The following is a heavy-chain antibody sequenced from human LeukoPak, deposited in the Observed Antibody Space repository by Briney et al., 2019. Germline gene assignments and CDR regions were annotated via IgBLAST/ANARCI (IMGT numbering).Heavy chain of an antibody. CDR3: ARGDLRGSGSYYTA. Sequence: SETLSLTCTVSGGSISSGSYYWSWIRQPAGKGLEWIGRIYTGGSTNYNPSLKSRVTISVDTSKNQFSLKLSSVTAADTAVYYCARGDLRGSGSYYTAWGQGTLVTVSS. CDR2: IYTGGST. D-gene: IGHD3-10*01. CDR1: GGSISSGSYY. J-gene: IGHJ5*02. V-gene: IGHV4-61*02.